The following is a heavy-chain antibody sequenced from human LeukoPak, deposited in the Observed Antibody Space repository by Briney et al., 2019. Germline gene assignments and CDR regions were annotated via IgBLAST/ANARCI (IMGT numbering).Heavy chain of an antibody. J-gene: IGHJ4*02. CDR1: GFTFSSSW. Sequence: GGSLRLSCAASGFTFSSSWMCWVRQAPGKGLEWVANINKDGSGKYYVDSVRGRFTISRDNTKNSLYLQMNSLRAEDTAVYYCARDSFTYGNYWGQGTLVTVSS. V-gene: IGHV3-7*01. CDR2: INKDGSGK. D-gene: IGHD3-10*01. CDR3: ARDSFTYGNY.